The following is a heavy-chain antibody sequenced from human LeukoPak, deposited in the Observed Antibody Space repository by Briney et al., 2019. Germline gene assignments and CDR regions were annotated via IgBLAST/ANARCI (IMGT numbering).Heavy chain of an antibody. CDR3: ARFSTISYFDY. D-gene: IGHD1-1*01. CDR2: IKQDGSEK. V-gene: IGHV3-7*01. Sequence: GFLRLSCAASGFTFSSYWMSWVRQAPGKGLEWVANIKQDGSEKYYVDSVKGRFTISRDNAKNSPYLQMNSLRAEDTAVYYCARFSTISYFDYWGQGTLVTVSS. CDR1: GFTFSSYW. J-gene: IGHJ4*02.